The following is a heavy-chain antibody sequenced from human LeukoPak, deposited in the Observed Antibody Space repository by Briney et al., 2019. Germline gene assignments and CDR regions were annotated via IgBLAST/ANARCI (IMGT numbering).Heavy chain of an antibody. CDR1: GFTFSHYW. CDR2: IKPDGSDT. J-gene: IGHJ4*02. D-gene: IGHD6-25*01. CDR3: AGSADVG. V-gene: IGHV3-7*01. Sequence: GGSLRLSCVASGFTFSHYWMNWVRQAPGRGLEWVANIKPDGSDTYYVDSVKGRFTISRDNARDSLYLQMNTLRVEDTAVYYCAGSADVGWGPGTLVTVSS.